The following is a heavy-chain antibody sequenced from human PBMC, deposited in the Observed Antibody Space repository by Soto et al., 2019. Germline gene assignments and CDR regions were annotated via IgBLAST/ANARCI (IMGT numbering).Heavy chain of an antibody. V-gene: IGHV1-69*13. Sequence: ASVKVSCKASGGTFSSYAISWVRQAPGQGLEWMGGIIPIFGTANYAQKFQGRVTITADESTTNNQFSLRLSSVTAADTAVYFCARQQYCGSSTCYDSLYYQYMDVWGKGTMVTVSS. CDR2: IIPIFGTA. CDR3: ARQQYCGSSTCYDSLYYQYMDV. CDR1: GGTFSSYA. D-gene: IGHD2-2*01. J-gene: IGHJ6*03.